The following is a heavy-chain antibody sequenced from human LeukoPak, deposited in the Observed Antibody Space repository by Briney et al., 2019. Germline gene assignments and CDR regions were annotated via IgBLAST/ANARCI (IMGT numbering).Heavy chain of an antibody. CDR2: INQGGST. CDR1: GGSFSVYY. D-gene: IGHD3-10*01. CDR3: ARDSITMVRVFDP. V-gene: IGHV4-34*01. J-gene: IGHJ5*02. Sequence: SETLSLTCAVSGGSFSVYYWTWIRQPPGKGLEWIGDINQGGSTNYNPSLNSRVTISIDTTKNQFSLRLTSVTAADTAMYFCARDSITMVRVFDPWGQGTPVTVPS.